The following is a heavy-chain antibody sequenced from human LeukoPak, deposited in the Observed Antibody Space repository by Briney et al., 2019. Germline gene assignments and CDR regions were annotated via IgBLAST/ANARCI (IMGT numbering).Heavy chain of an antibody. Sequence: GGSLRLSCAASGFTFSSYSMNWVRQAPGKGLEWVSSISSSSSYIYYADSVKGRFTISRDNAKNPLYLQMNSLRAEDTAVYYCASDGVVPAAADYWGQGTLVTVSS. CDR1: GFTFSSYS. CDR2: ISSSSSYI. J-gene: IGHJ4*02. V-gene: IGHV3-21*01. D-gene: IGHD2-2*01. CDR3: ASDGVVPAAADY.